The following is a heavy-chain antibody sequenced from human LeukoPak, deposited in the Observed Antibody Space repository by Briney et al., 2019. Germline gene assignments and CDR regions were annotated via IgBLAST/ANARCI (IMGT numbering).Heavy chain of an antibody. V-gene: IGHV1-58*01. CDR1: GFTSTNFA. CDR3: AADLSNPRMGASYLDS. Sequence: ASVRVSCKASGFTSTNFAVQWVRQARGQRLEWIGWIIVGSGATKCAQDFQERVTITRDLSTSTLYMELRSLTSEDTAVYYCAADLSNPRMGASYLDSWGQGTLVTVSS. CDR2: IIVGSGAT. J-gene: IGHJ4*02. D-gene: IGHD3-16*01.